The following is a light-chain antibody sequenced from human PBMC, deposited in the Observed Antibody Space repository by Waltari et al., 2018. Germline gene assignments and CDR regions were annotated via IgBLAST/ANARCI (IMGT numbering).Light chain of an antibody. CDR2: DVY. CDR3: SSYTSSGVV. CDR1: GSDVGGYEY. J-gene: IGLJ2*01. Sequence: QSALTQHASVSGSPGQAMIISCTGTGSDVGGYEYVSWYQQYPGKAPRLIIYDVYNRPSGVSNRFSGSKSDNTASLTISGLQAEDESVYYCSSYTSSGVVFGGGTKLTVL. V-gene: IGLV2-14*01.